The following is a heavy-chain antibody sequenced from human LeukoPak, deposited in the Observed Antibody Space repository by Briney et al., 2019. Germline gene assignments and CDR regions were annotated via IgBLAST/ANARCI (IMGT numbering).Heavy chain of an antibody. CDR2: IYTSGST. V-gene: IGHV4-4*07. J-gene: IGHJ6*02. Sequence: SETLSFTCTVSGGSISSYYWSWIRQPAGKGLEWIGRIYTSGSTNYSPSLESRVTMSVDTSKNQFSLKLSSVTAADTAVYYCAREPLCSSTSCYYYGMDVWGQGTTVTVSS. CDR1: GGSISSYY. D-gene: IGHD2-2*01. CDR3: AREPLCSSTSCYYYGMDV.